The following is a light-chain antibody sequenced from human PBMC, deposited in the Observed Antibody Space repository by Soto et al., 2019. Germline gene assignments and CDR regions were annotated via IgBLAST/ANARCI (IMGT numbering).Light chain of an antibody. CDR2: EVS. J-gene: IGLJ1*01. CDR3: SSYAGSNNLPFV. Sequence: QSVLTQPPSASGSPGQSVTISCTGTSSDVGGYNYVSWYQQHPDKAPKLMIYEVSKRPSGVPDRFSGSKSGNTASLTVSGLQAEDEADYYCSSYAGSNNLPFVFGTGTKLTVL. CDR1: SSDVGGYNY. V-gene: IGLV2-8*01.